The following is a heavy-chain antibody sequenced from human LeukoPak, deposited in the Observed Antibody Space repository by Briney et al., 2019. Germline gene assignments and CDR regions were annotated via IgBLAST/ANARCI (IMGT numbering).Heavy chain of an antibody. D-gene: IGHD2-2*01. CDR3: ARALYCSSTSCANYYYYGMDV. CDR1: GFTFSSYG. CDR2: IWYDGSNK. J-gene: IGHJ6*02. Sequence: PGGSLRLSCAASGFTFSSYGMHWVRQAPGKGLEWVAVIWYDGSNKYYADSVKGRFTISRDNAKNSLYLQMNSLRAEDTAVYYCARALYCSSTSCANYYYYGMDVWGQGTTVTVSS. V-gene: IGHV3-33*01.